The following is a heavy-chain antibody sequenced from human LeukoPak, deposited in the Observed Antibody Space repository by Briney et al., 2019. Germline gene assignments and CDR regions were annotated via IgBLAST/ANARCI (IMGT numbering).Heavy chain of an antibody. Sequence: ASVKVSCKASGGTFSSYAISWVRQAPGQGLEWMGGIIPIFGTANYAQKFQGRVTITADESTSTAYMELSSLRSEDTAVYYCARDILGPQSVYQLHTSGYFDYWGQGTLVTVSS. CDR1: GGTFSSYA. CDR2: IIPIFGTA. D-gene: IGHD6-6*01. V-gene: IGHV1-69*01. J-gene: IGHJ4*02. CDR3: ARDILGPQSVYQLHTSGYFDY.